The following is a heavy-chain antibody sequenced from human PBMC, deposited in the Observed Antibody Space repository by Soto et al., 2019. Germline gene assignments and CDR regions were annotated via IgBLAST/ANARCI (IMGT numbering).Heavy chain of an antibody. V-gene: IGHV4-34*01. CDR1: GGSFSGYY. CDR2: INHSGST. D-gene: IGHD3-3*01. J-gene: IGHJ4*02. Sequence: PSETLSLTCAVYGGSFSGYYWSWIRQPPGKGLEWIGEINHSGSTNYNPSLKSRVTISVDTSKNQFSLKLSSVTAADTAVYYCARGVLYDFWSGYYTLDYWGQGTLVTVSS. CDR3: ARGVLYDFWSGYYTLDY.